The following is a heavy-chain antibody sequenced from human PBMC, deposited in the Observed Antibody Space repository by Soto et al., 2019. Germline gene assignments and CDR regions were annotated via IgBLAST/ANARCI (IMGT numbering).Heavy chain of an antibody. Sequence: QVQLVQSGAEVKKPGSSVKVSCKTSGGLFSVFSFNWVRQAPGQGLEWMGGVLPITGSTDYAQKFQGRLTITADRYTSTIYMELSRLTTDDTANDCCATIRVRGGPLRFEDGGQGTLISVSS. J-gene: IGHJ4*01. CDR1: GGLFSVFS. CDR2: VLPITGST. CDR3: ATIRVRGGPLRFED. V-gene: IGHV1-69*06. D-gene: IGHD5-12*01.